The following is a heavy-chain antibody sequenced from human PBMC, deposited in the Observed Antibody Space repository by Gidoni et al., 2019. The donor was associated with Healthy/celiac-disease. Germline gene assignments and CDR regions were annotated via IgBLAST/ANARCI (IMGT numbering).Heavy chain of an antibody. CDR3: AKVGYYGSGS. CDR2: ISWNSGSI. Sequence: EVQLVESGGGLVQPGRSLRLSCADSGFTFDDYAMHWVRQAPGKGLEWVSGISWNSGSIGYADSVKGRFTISRDNAKNSLYLQMNSLRAEDTALYYCAKVGYYGSGSWGQGTLVTVSS. CDR1: GFTFDDYA. J-gene: IGHJ4*02. V-gene: IGHV3-9*01. D-gene: IGHD3-10*01.